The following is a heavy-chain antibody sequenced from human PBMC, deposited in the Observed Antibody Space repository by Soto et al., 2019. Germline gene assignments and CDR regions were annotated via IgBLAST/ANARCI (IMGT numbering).Heavy chain of an antibody. Sequence: PSETLSLSCAVCGGSVCSSNWWSWVRQSPGKRLEWIGEIYHTGITNYNPSLKSRVTLSLEKSKNQFSLKLTSVTAADTAVYYCAALATTVTLFDYWGQGTRVTVSS. D-gene: IGHD4-4*01. CDR3: AALATTVTLFDY. CDR1: GGSVCSSNW. CDR2: IYHTGIT. V-gene: IGHV4-4*02. J-gene: IGHJ4*02.